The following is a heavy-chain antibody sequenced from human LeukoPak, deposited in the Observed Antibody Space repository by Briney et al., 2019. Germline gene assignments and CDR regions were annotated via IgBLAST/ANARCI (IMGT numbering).Heavy chain of an antibody. V-gene: IGHV1-2*02. Sequence: ASVKVSRKTSGYTFTGYYIRWVRQAPGQGLEWMGWIERDSGGTNYAQKFQGRVTMTRDTSITTAYMELSRLRSDDTAVYYCARGHVTAASFDYWGQGTLVTVSS. CDR3: ARGHVTAASFDY. CDR1: GYTFTGYY. D-gene: IGHD5-18*01. CDR2: IERDSGGT. J-gene: IGHJ4*02.